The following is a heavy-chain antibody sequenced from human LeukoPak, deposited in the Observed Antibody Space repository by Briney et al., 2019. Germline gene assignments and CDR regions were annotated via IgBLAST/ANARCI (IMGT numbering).Heavy chain of an antibody. D-gene: IGHD2-8*01. CDR1: GGTFSSYA. CDR2: IIPTFGTA. CDR3: ARTQYCTNGVCDNWFDP. Sequence: ASVKVSCKASGGTFSSYAISWVRQAPGQGLEWMGGIIPTFGTANYAQKFQGRVTITTDESTSTAYMELSSLRSDDTAVYYCARTQYCTNGVCDNWFDPWGQGTLVTVSS. J-gene: IGHJ5*02. V-gene: IGHV1-69*05.